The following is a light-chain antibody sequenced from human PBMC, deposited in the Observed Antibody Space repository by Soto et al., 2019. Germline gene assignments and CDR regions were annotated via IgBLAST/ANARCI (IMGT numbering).Light chain of an antibody. CDR1: SSDVGDYDS. J-gene: IGLJ2*01. CDR2: DVT. Sequence: QSVLTQPRSVSGSPGQSVTISCTGTSSDVGDYDSVSWYQQHPGKAPKLLIFDVTKRPSGVPDRFSGSKSGNTATLTIFGLQAEDEADYYCCSYADTYTFVLFGGGTKVTVL. V-gene: IGLV2-11*01. CDR3: CSYADTYTFVL.